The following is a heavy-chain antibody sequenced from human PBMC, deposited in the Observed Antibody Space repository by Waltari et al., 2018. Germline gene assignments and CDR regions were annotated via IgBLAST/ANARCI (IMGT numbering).Heavy chain of an antibody. D-gene: IGHD1-26*01. CDR2: INPKNGDT. CDR3: ARDPGPIVGAPDY. Sequence: QVQLVQSGTEVKKPGASVKVPCQASGYRFTDYHLHWVRQTPGQGLEWLGWINPKNGDTGYALNFLGRVTMTRDTSINTVFMDLSGLRSDDTAVFYCARDPGPIVGAPDYWGQGTLVTVSS. V-gene: IGHV1-2*02. J-gene: IGHJ4*02. CDR1: GYRFTDYH.